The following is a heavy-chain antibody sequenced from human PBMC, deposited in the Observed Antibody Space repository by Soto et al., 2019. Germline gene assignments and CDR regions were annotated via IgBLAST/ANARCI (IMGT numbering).Heavy chain of an antibody. J-gene: IGHJ6*02. Sequence: SETLSLSCAVSGGSISSSNWWSWVRQPPGKGLEWIGEIYHSGSTNYNPSLKSRVTISVDKSKNQFSLKLSSVTAADTAVYYCARANVAAGRAGDMDVWGQGTTVTVSS. D-gene: IGHD6-13*01. CDR1: GGSISSSNW. V-gene: IGHV4-4*02. CDR2: IYHSGST. CDR3: ARANVAAGRAGDMDV.